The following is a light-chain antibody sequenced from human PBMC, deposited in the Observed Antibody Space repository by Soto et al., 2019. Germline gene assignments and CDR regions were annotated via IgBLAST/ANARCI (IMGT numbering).Light chain of an antibody. Sequence: QSVLTQPPSASGTPGQRVTISCSGSSSNIGSNTVNWYQQLPGTAPKLLIYSNNQRPSGVPDRFSGTKSGTSASLAISGLQSEDEADYYGAALEDSLNGWVFGGGTTLHVL. CDR3: AALEDSLNGWV. CDR2: SNN. V-gene: IGLV1-44*01. CDR1: SSNIGSNT. J-gene: IGLJ3*02.